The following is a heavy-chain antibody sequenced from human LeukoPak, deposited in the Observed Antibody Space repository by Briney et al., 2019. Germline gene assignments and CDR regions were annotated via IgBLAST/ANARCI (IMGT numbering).Heavy chain of an antibody. V-gene: IGHV3-7*01. Sequence: PGRSLRLSCAASGFSFSTYWMRWARQPPGKGLEWVANIKGDGSEINYVDSVKGRFTISRDNAKNSLSLQMNRLTADDTGVYYCAREGLPYSGDHWGQGTLVTVSS. D-gene: IGHD4-11*01. CDR3: AREGLPYSGDH. CDR2: IKGDGSEI. CDR1: GFSFSTYW. J-gene: IGHJ4*02.